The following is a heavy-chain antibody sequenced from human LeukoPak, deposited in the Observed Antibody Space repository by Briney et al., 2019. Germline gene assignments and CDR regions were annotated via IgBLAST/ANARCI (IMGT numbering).Heavy chain of an antibody. V-gene: IGHV1-8*01. D-gene: IGHD6-13*01. CDR1: GYTFTSYD. CDR3: ARGSSWHNWFDP. CDR2: MNPNSGNT. Sequence: ASLKVSCKASGYTFTSYDINWVRQATGQGLEWMGWMNPNSGNTGYAQKFQGRVTMTRNTSISTAYMELSSLRSETTAVYYCARGSSWHNWFDPWGQGTLVTVSS. J-gene: IGHJ5*02.